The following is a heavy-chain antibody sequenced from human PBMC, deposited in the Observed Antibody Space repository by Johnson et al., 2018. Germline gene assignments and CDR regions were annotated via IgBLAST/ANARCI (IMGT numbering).Heavy chain of an antibody. J-gene: IGHJ6*02. CDR1: GFTFSSYG. CDR2: IWYDGNNK. CDR3: VRGVDYYGMDV. V-gene: IGHV3-33*01. Sequence: QVQLVQSGGGVVQPGRSLRLSCAASGFTFSSYGMHWVRQAPGKGLEWVAVIWYDGNNKYYADSVKGRFTISSDNHKNMVYLQMNRLRADDTAVYYCVRGVDYYGMDVWGQGTTVTVSS.